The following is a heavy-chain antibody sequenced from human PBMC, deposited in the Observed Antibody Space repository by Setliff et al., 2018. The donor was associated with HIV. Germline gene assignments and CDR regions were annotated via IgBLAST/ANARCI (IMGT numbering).Heavy chain of an antibody. V-gene: IGHV1-3*01. CDR2: INAGNGNT. CDR1: GNTFTRYA. CDR3: ARDKEMATIGYAFDI. J-gene: IGHJ3*02. D-gene: IGHD5-12*01. Sequence: ASVKVSCKASGNTFTRYAMHWVRQAPGQRPEWMGWINAGNGNTKYSQKFQGRVTITRDTSASTAYMELSGLRSEDTAVYYCARDKEMATIGYAFDIWGQGTMVTVSS.